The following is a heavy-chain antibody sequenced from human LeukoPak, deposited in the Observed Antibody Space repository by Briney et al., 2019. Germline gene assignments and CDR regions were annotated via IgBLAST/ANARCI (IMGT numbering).Heavy chain of an antibody. Sequence: SETLSLTCTVSGYSISSGYYWGWIRQPPGKGLEWIGSIYHSGSTYYNPSLKSRVTISVDTSKNQFYTAVYYCARDLVDSSKGYYYYYMDVWGKGTTVTVSS. CDR3: YYYYYMDV. J-gene: IGHJ6*03. D-gene: IGHD3-22*01. V-gene: IGHV4-38-2*02. CDR2: IYHSGST. CDR1: GYSISSGYY.